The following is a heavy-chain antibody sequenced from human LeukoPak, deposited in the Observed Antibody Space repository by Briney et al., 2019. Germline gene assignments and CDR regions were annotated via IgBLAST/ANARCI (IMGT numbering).Heavy chain of an antibody. CDR2: IYSGGST. CDR3: ARADILTGYDY. Sequence: PGGSLRLSCAASGFTVSGNYMSWVCQAPGKGLEWVSVIYSGGSTYYADSVKGRFTISRDNSKNTLYLQMNSLRAEDTAVYYCARADILTGYDYWGQGTLVTVSS. V-gene: IGHV3-66*01. D-gene: IGHD3-9*01. CDR1: GFTVSGNY. J-gene: IGHJ4*02.